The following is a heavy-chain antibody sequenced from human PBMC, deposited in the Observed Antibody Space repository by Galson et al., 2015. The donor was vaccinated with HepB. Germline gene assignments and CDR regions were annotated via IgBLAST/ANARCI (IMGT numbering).Heavy chain of an antibody. CDR3: VKNYDSSGYYKGGGYYFDY. CDR1: GFTFSSYA. V-gene: IGHV3-64D*06. D-gene: IGHD3-22*01. Sequence: SLRLSCAASGFTFSSYAMHWVRQAPGKGLEYVSAISSNGGSTYYADSVKGRFTISRDNSKNTLHLQMSSLRAEDTAVYYCVKNYDSSGYYKGGGYYFDYWGQGTLVTVSS. CDR2: ISSNGGST. J-gene: IGHJ4*02.